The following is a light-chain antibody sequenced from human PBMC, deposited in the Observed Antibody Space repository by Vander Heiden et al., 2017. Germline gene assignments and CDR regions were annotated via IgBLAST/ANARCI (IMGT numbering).Light chain of an antibody. CDR1: QDISKY. CDR3: QQHGNFPFT. V-gene: IGKV1-33*01. J-gene: IGKJ3*01. Sequence: DVQMTQSPSSLSASLGDRVAITVQASQDISKYLNWYKQKPGKAPKLLIYDASNLETGVPSRFSGSGSGTDFTFNISSLQPEDIATYFCQQHGNFPFTFGPGNKVDIK. CDR2: DAS.